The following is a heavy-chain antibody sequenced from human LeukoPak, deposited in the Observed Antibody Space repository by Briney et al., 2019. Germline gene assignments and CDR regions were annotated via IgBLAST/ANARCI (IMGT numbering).Heavy chain of an antibody. CDR2: ISWNSGSI. V-gene: IGHV3-9*01. CDR3: AKDILRLGSGWTPRRAFDI. CDR1: GFTYDDYD. D-gene: IGHD6-19*01. Sequence: GGSLRLSCAASGFTYDDYDMHWVRQAPGKGLEWVSSISWNSGSIGYADSVQGRFTISRDNAQNSLYLQMNSLRPEDTALYYCAKDILRLGSGWTPRRAFDIWGQGTMVTVSS. J-gene: IGHJ3*02.